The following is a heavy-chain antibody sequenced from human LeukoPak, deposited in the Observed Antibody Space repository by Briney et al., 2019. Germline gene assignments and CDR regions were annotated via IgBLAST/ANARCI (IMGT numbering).Heavy chain of an antibody. J-gene: IGHJ3*02. CDR2: ISYDGSNK. Sequence: GGSLRLSCAASGFTFSSYGMHWVRQAPGKGLEWVAVISYDGSNKYYADSVKGRFTISRDNSKNTLYLQMNSLRAEDTAVYYCARDSAPVLWELLGAFDIWGQGTMVTISS. CDR3: ARDSAPVLWELLGAFDI. CDR1: GFTFSSYG. D-gene: IGHD1-26*01. V-gene: IGHV3-30*03.